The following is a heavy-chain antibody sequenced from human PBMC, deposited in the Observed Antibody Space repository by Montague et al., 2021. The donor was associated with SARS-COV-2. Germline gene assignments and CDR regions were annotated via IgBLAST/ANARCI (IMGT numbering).Heavy chain of an antibody. Sequence: SETLSLTCVVSDVSLSSSTWWSWVRQSPGKGLEWVGGTYLSGFTXXNPSVKSRVTISLDDSRSQFSLRLTSVTAADTAVYFCARGGLGNRGFDYWGQGALVTVSS. V-gene: IGHV4-4*02. J-gene: IGHJ4*02. CDR1: DVSLSSSTW. D-gene: IGHD3/OR15-3a*01. CDR3: ARGGLGNRGFDY. CDR2: TYLSGFT.